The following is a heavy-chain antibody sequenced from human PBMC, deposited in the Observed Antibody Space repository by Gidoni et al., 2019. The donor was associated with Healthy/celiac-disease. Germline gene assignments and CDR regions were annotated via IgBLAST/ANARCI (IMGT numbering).Heavy chain of an antibody. V-gene: IGHV6-1*01. D-gene: IGHD6-13*01. CDR3: ARSLAAAGTGWFDP. J-gene: IGHJ5*02. Sequence: QVQLQQSSPGLVKPSQTLSPTCAISGDSVSSNSAAWNWIRQSPSRGLEWLGRTYYRSKWYNDYAVSVKSRITINPDTSKNQFSLQLNSVPPEDTAVYYCARSLAAAGTGWFDPWGQGTLVTVSS. CDR2: TYYRSKWYN. CDR1: GDSVSSNSAA.